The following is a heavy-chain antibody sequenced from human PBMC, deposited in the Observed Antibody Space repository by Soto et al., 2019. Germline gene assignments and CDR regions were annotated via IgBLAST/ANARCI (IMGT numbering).Heavy chain of an antibody. V-gene: IGHV1-69*01. D-gene: IGHD4-17*01. J-gene: IGHJ4*02. CDR3: ASTSYYGDYVPLFWDY. CDR1: GGTFSSYA. Sequence: QVQLVQSGAEVKKPGSSVKVSCKASGGTFSSYAISWVRQAPGQGLEWMGGIIPIFGTANYAQKFQGRVTITADEATSTAYMELSSLRSEDTAVYYCASTSYYGDYVPLFWDYWGQGTLVTVSS. CDR2: IIPIFGTA.